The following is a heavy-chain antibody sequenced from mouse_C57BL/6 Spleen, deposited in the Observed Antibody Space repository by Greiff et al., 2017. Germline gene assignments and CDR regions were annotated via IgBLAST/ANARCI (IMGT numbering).Heavy chain of an antibody. CDR1: GYAFSSSW. CDR3: ARRDWDESLDY. D-gene: IGHD4-1*01. CDR2: IYPGDGDT. V-gene: IGHV1-82*01. J-gene: IGHJ2*01. Sequence: VKLMESGPELVKPGASVKISCKASGYAFSSSWMNWVKQRPGKGLEWIGRIYPGDGDTNYNGKFKGKATLTADKSSSTAYMQLSSLTSEDSAVYFCARRDWDESLDYWGQGTTLTVSS.